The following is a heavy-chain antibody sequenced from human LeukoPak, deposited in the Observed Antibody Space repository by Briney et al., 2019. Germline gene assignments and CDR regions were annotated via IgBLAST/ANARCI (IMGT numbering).Heavy chain of an antibody. D-gene: IGHD2-21*02. CDR1: GFTFSSYA. CDR2: ISGSGGST. V-gene: IGHV3-23*01. Sequence: GGSLRLSCAASGFTFSSYAMSWVRQAPGKGLEWVSAISGSGGSTYYADSVKGRFTISRDNSKNTLYLQMNSLRAEDTAVYYCAKDYQNPLAYCGGDCYSGGDAFDIWGQGTMVTVSS. CDR3: AKDYQNPLAYCGGDCYSGGDAFDI. J-gene: IGHJ3*02.